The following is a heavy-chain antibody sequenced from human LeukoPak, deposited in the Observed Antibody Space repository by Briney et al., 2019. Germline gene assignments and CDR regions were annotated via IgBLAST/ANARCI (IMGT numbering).Heavy chain of an antibody. J-gene: IGHJ4*02. V-gene: IGHV3-48*03. D-gene: IGHD3-10*01. CDR3: ARDDYGSGSWNDY. CDR1: GFTFSSYE. Sequence: GGSLRLSCAASGFTFSSYEMNWVRQAPGKGLEWVSYISSSGYTIYYADSVKGRFTISRDNAKNSLYLQMNSLRAEDTAFYYCARDDYGSGSWNDYWGQGTLVTVSS. CDR2: ISSSGYTI.